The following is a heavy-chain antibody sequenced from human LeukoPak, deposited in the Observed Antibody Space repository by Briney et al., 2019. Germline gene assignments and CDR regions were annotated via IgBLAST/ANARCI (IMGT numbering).Heavy chain of an antibody. V-gene: IGHV1-2*02. J-gene: IGHJ4*02. Sequence: GASVKVSCKASGGTFSSYAISWVRQAPGQGLELMGWINPNRGGRNYAQKFQGRATIPRDTSINTSYMELSRLRSDDTAVYYCARAWLRLNPYFDYWGQGTLVTVSS. CDR1: GGTFSSYA. D-gene: IGHD5-12*01. CDR2: INPNRGGR. CDR3: ARAWLRLNPYFDY.